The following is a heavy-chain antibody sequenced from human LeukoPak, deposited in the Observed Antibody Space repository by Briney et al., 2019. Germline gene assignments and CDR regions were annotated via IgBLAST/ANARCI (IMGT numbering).Heavy chain of an antibody. CDR3: ARERNWFDP. Sequence: PSETLSLTCTVSGGSISSYYWSWIRQPPGKGLEWIGYIYYSGSTDYNPSLKSRVTISVDTSKNQFSLKLSSVTAADTAVYYCARERNWFDPWGQGTLVTVSS. CDR1: GGSISSYY. J-gene: IGHJ5*02. CDR2: IYYSGST. V-gene: IGHV4-59*01.